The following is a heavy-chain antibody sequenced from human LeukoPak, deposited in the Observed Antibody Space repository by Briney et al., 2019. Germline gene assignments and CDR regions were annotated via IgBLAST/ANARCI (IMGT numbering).Heavy chain of an antibody. Sequence: GGSLRLSCAASGFTFSSYGMHWVRQAPGKGLEWVAVIWYDGSNKYYADSVKGRFTISRDNSKNTLYLQMNSLRAEDTAVYYCARDSSGSYSHFDYWGQGTLVTVSS. CDR3: ARDSSGSYSHFDY. J-gene: IGHJ4*02. CDR1: GFTFSSYG. D-gene: IGHD1-26*01. CDR2: IWYDGSNK. V-gene: IGHV3-33*01.